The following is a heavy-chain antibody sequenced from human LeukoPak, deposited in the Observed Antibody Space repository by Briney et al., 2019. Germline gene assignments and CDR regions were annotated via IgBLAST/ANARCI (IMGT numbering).Heavy chain of an antibody. CDR1: GFTFSSYD. CDR3: VRKLTGTTFFDY. D-gene: IGHD1-1*01. Sequence: HAGGPLRLSCAASGFTFSSYDLNWVRKAPGKGLEWVSYIVGNGITIYYADSVKGRFTISRDNAKNSLYPQMSSLRAEDTAVYYCVRKLTGTTFFDYWGQGTLVTVSS. CDR2: IVGNGITI. J-gene: IGHJ4*02. V-gene: IGHV3-48*03.